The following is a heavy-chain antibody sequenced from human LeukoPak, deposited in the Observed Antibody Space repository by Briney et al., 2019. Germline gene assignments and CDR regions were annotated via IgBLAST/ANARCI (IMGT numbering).Heavy chain of an antibody. CDR3: ARDSGSYYFDY. D-gene: IGHD1-26*01. V-gene: IGHV4-59*01. CDR1: GGSISSYY. Sequence: SETLSLTCTVSGGSISSYYWSWIRQPPGKGQEWIGYIYYSGSTNYNPSLKSRVTISVDTSKNQFSLKLSSVTAADTAVYYCARDSGSYYFDYWGQGTLVTVSS. J-gene: IGHJ4*02. CDR2: IYYSGST.